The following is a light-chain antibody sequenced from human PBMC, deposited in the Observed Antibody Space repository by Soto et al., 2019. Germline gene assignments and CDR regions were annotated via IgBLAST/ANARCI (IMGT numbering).Light chain of an antibody. V-gene: IGKV1-39*01. CDR3: QHTYNTPFP. CDR1: QSISRY. CDR2: AAS. J-gene: IGKJ3*01. Sequence: DIQMTQAPSSLSASVGDRVTITCRASQSISRYVNWYQQKPRKAPRLLIFAASSLQGGVPSRFSGSGSGTDFTLTISSLQPEDFATYYCQHTYNTPFPFGHGTKVDI.